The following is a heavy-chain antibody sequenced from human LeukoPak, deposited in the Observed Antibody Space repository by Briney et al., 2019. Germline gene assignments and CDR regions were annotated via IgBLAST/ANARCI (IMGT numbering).Heavy chain of an antibody. J-gene: IGHJ4*02. CDR1: GFTFSDHY. CDR3: AIGDTGYFDS. CDR2: TKNRANGYTT. V-gene: IGHV3-72*01. Sequence: GGSLRLSCAASGFTFSDHYMDWVRQAPGKGLEWVGRTKNRANGYTTEYAASVKGRFTISTDDSKNSLYLQMNSLKTEDTAVYYCAIGDTGYFDSWGQGTLVTVSS. D-gene: IGHD4-17*01.